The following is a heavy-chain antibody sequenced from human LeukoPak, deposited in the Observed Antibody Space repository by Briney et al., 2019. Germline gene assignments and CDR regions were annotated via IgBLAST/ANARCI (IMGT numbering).Heavy chain of an antibody. D-gene: IGHD3-22*01. V-gene: IGHV3-13*01. Sequence: GVSLRLSCAASGFTFSSYDMHWVRQATGKGLEWVSAIGTAGDTYYPDSVKGRFTISRDNSKNTLYLQMNSLRAEDTAVYYCARVGSSDINYYDSSGYYPDYWGQGTLVTVSS. CDR2: IGTAGDT. CDR3: ARVGSSDINYYDSSGYYPDY. CDR1: GFTFSSYD. J-gene: IGHJ4*02.